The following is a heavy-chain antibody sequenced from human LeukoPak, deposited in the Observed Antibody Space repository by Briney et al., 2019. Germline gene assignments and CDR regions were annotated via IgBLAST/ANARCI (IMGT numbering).Heavy chain of an antibody. CDR1: GFTFSSYS. CDR3: ARPSINDYGDFGY. V-gene: IGHV3-21*01. J-gene: IGHJ4*02. D-gene: IGHD4-17*01. CDR2: ISGTSNSYK. Sequence: GGSLRLSCAASGFTFSSYSLDWARQAPGKGLEWISSISGTSNSYKYYADSVKGRFTISRDDAKKSLYLQMNRLRAEDTAVYYCARPSINDYGDFGYWGQGTLVTVSS.